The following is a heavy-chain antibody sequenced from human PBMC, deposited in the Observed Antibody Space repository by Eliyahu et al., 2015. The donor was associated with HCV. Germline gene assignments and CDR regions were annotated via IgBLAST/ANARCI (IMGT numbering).Heavy chain of an antibody. D-gene: IGHD6-19*01. CDR2: ISGSGGST. Sequence: EVQLLESGGGLVQPGGSLRLSCAASGFTFSSYAMSWVRQAPGKGLEWVSAISGSGGSTYYADSVKGRFTISRDNSKNTLYLQMNSLRAEDTAVYYCAKDPLSSGWYPGHQTDYWGQGTLVTVSS. CDR1: GFTFSSYA. J-gene: IGHJ4*02. CDR3: AKDPLSSGWYPGHQTDY. V-gene: IGHV3-23*01.